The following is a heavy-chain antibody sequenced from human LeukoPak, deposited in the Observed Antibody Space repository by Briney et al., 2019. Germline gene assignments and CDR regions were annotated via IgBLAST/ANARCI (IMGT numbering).Heavy chain of an antibody. CDR3: ARDHPDDFWSGAYYYMDV. D-gene: IGHD3-3*01. J-gene: IGHJ6*03. CDR1: GGSISSSNW. CDR2: IYHSGST. V-gene: IGHV4-4*02. Sequence: PSETLSLTCAVSGGSISSSNWWSWVRQPPGKGLEWIGEIYHSGSTNHNPSLKSRVTISVDKSKNQFSLKLSSVTAADTAVYYCARDHPDDFWSGAYYYMDVWGKGTTVTVSS.